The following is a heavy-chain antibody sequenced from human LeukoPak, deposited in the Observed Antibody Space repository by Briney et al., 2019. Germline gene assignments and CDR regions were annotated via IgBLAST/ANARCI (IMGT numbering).Heavy chain of an antibody. D-gene: IGHD2-15*01. J-gene: IGHJ4*02. V-gene: IGHV1-18*01. CDR2: FSAYNGNT. CDR3: ARNIVVVVAVTSFAY. Sequence: ASLKVSCKASGYTFTSYGISWVRQAPGQGVEWMGWFSAYNGNTNYAQTLQGRVAMTTDTSTSTAYSELRSLRSDDTAVYYCARNIVVVVAVTSFAYWGQGTLVTVSS. CDR1: GYTFTSYG.